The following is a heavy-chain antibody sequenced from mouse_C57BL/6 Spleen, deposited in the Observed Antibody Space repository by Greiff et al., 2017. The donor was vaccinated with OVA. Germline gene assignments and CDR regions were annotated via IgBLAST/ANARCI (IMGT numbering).Heavy chain of an antibody. D-gene: IGHD2-1*01. CDR3: ARNGNYENAMDY. CDR2: IYPGSGST. CDR1: GYTFTSYW. Sequence: QVQLQQPGAELVKPGASVKMSCKASGYTFTSYWITWVKQRPGQGLAWIGDIYPGSGSTNYNEKFKSKATLTVDTSSSTAYMQLSSLTSEDSAVYYCARNGNYENAMDYWGQGTSVTVSS. J-gene: IGHJ4*01. V-gene: IGHV1-55*01.